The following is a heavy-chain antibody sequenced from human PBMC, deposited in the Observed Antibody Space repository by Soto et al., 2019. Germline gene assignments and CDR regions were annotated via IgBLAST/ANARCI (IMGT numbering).Heavy chain of an antibody. CDR1: GGSISGYY. CDR3: ARDLWGYCGTDCYPLDV. V-gene: IGHV4-59*01. CDR2: THNTGSP. D-gene: IGHD2-21*02. Sequence: PLETLSLTCTVSGGSISGYYWSWIRQPPGKGLEWIGYTHNTGSPVYNPSFKSRATIPVDTSKNQYSLKLNSVTAADTAVYYCARDLWGYCGTDCYPLDVWGQGTTVTVSS. J-gene: IGHJ6*02.